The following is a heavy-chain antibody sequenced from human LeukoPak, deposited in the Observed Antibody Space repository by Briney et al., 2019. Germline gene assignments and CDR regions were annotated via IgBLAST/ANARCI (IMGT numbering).Heavy chain of an antibody. Sequence: GGSLRLSCAASGFTFSSYSVNWVRQAPGKGLEWVSYISTSSSTIYYADSVKGRFTISRDNARNSLYLQMNSLRAEDTAVYYCARDRYGGNPRTDAFDIWGQGTMVTVSS. J-gene: IGHJ3*02. CDR3: ARDRYGGNPRTDAFDI. D-gene: IGHD4-23*01. CDR1: GFTFSSYS. CDR2: ISTSSSTI. V-gene: IGHV3-48*01.